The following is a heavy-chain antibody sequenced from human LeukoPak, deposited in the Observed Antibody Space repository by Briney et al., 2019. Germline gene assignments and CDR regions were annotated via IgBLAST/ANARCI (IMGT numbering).Heavy chain of an antibody. CDR3: ARARFFDY. J-gene: IGHJ4*02. CDR2: INQDGSEK. V-gene: IGHV3-7*01. Sequence: GGSLRLSCAASGFTSSSYWMTWVRQAPGKGLEWVANINQDGSEKFYVGSVKGRFTISRDNAKNSLYLQMDSLRAEDTAVYYCARARFFDYWGQGTLVTVSS. CDR1: GFTSSSYW. D-gene: IGHD3-16*01.